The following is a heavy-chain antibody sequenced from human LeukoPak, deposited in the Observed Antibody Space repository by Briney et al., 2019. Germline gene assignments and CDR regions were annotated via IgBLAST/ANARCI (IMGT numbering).Heavy chain of an antibody. CDR3: ARGRKYSSSSGIDFDY. J-gene: IGHJ4*02. Sequence: LKPSETLSLTCAVYGGSFSGYYWSWIRQPPGKGLEWIGEINHSGSTNYNPSLKSRVTISVDTSKNQFSLKLSSVTAADTAVYYCARGRKYSSSSGIDFDYWGQGTLVTVSS. CDR1: GGSFSGYY. D-gene: IGHD6-6*01. CDR2: INHSGST. V-gene: IGHV4-34*01.